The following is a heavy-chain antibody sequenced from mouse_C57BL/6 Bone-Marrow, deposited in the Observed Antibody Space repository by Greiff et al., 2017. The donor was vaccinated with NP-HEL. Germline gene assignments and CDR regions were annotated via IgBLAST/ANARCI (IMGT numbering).Heavy chain of an antibody. V-gene: IGHV5-6*01. Sequence: EVKLMESGGDLVKPGGSLKLSCAASGFTFSSYGMSWVRQTPDKRLEWVATISSGGSYTYYPDSVKGRFTISRDNAKNTLYLQMSSLKSEDTAMYYCARGGDMDYWGQGTSVTVSS. CDR3: ARGGDMDY. CDR1: GFTFSSYG. CDR2: ISSGGSYT. J-gene: IGHJ4*01.